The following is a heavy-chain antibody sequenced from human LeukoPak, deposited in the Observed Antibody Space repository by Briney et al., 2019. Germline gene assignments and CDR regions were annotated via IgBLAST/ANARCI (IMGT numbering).Heavy chain of an antibody. CDR1: GGTFSSYA. CDR3: ASPRKDSSGYYYTPFDC. J-gene: IGHJ4*02. Sequence: ASVKVSCKASGGTFSSYAISWVRQAPGQGLEWMGGIIPIFGTANYAQKFQGRVTITADESTSTAYMELSSLRSEDTAVYYCASPRKDSSGYYYTPFDCWGQGTLVTVSS. D-gene: IGHD3-22*01. V-gene: IGHV1-69*13. CDR2: IIPIFGTA.